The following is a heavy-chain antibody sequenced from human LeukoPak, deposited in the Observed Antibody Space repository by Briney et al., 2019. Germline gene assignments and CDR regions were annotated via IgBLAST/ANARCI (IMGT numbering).Heavy chain of an antibody. D-gene: IGHD6-19*01. V-gene: IGHV3-7*01. CDR3: AREVAVAVPVY. Sequence: GGSLRLSCAASGFTFSSYWMSWIRQAPGKGLEWVANIKQDGSEKYYVDSVKGRLTISRDNAKNSLYLQMNSLRAEDTAVYYCAREVAVAVPVYWGQGTLVTVSS. CDR2: IKQDGSEK. CDR1: GFTFSSYW. J-gene: IGHJ1*01.